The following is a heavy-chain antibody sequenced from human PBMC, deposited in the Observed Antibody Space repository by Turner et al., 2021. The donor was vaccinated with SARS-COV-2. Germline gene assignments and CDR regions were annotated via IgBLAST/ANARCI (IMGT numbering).Heavy chain of an antibody. CDR2: FDPSGGGT. CDR3: AREKGITMIVVANTRGDYFDY. D-gene: IGHD3-22*01. CDR1: GYTFSDFY. Sequence: QVHLVQSEPEARKPGASVKISCKSSGYTFSDFYIHWVRQAPGQGLGWVGIFDPSGGGTSNAKGFQGSLTMTGDRSTSTVYMELSSLGSEDTAVYYCAREKGITMIVVANTRGDYFDYWGQGTLVTVSS. J-gene: IGHJ4*02. V-gene: IGHV1-46*01.